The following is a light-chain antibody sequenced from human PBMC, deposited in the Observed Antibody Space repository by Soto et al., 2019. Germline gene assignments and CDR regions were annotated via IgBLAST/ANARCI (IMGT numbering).Light chain of an antibody. CDR2: GAS. CDR1: HSVRNY. V-gene: IGKV3-20*01. J-gene: IGKJ1*01. CDR3: EQYGSSPQT. Sequence: EIVLTQSPATLSLSPGETATLSCRASHSVRNYLAWYQQKPGKAPRLLIYGASSRATGTPDRFSGSGSGRDFTLTISRLETEDCAVYYCEQYGSSPQTFGQGTKV.